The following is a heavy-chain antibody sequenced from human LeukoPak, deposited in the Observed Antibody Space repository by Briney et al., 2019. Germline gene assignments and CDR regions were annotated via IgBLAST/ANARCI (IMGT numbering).Heavy chain of an antibody. CDR1: GGSFSGYY. J-gene: IGHJ6*02. V-gene: IGHV4-59*01. D-gene: IGHD3-10*01. CDR2: IYYSGST. CDR3: ARDSARYYGSGSYRPYYYYGMDV. Sequence: PSETLSLTCAVYGGSFSGYYWSWIRQPPGKGLEWIGYIYYSGSTNYNPSLKSRVTISVDTSKNQFSLKLSSVTAADTAVYYCARDSARYYGSGSYRPYYYYGMDVWGQGTTVTVSS.